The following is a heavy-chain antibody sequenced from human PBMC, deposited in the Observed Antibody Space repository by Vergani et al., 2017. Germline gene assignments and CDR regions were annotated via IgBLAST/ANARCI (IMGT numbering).Heavy chain of an antibody. CDR3: ARHKEQLVPGNYYYYYYMDV. CDR1: GGSIRSTCYY. D-gene: IGHD6-13*01. Sequence: QLQLQESDPGLVKPSETLSLTCTVSGGSIRSTCYYWGWIRQPPGKGLEWIGTIYYSGSTYYNPSLKSRVTISVDTSKNQFSLKLNSVTAADTAVYYCARHKEQLVPGNYYYYYYMDVWGKGTTVTVSS. J-gene: IGHJ6*03. V-gene: IGHV4-39*01. CDR2: IYYSGST.